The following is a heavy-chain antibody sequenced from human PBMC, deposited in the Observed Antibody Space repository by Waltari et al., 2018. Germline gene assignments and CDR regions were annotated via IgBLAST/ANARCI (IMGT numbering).Heavy chain of an antibody. J-gene: IGHJ4*02. Sequence: EVQLVESGGGLVQPGRSLRLSCAASGFTFDDYAMHWVRQAPGKGLEWVSGISWNSGSIGYAESVKGRFTISRDNAKNSLDLQMNRLRAEDTALYYCAKDSKIAGDILTGYYIHWGQGTLVTVSS. D-gene: IGHD3-9*01. CDR3: AKDSKIAGDILTGYYIH. CDR2: ISWNSGSI. V-gene: IGHV3-9*01. CDR1: GFTFDDYA.